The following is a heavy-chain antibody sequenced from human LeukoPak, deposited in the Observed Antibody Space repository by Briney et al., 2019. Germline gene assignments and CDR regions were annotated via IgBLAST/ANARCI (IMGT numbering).Heavy chain of an antibody. CDR2: INPNSGGT. J-gene: IGHJ4*02. Sequence: ASVTVSCKASGYTFTGYYMHWVRQAPGQGLEWMGWINPNSGGTNYAQKFQGRVTMTRETSISTAYMELSRLRSDDTAVYYCARALPYYDISGYFTFDYWGQGSLVTVSS. CDR3: ARALPYYDISGYFTFDY. D-gene: IGHD3-22*01. V-gene: IGHV1-2*02. CDR1: GYTFTGYY.